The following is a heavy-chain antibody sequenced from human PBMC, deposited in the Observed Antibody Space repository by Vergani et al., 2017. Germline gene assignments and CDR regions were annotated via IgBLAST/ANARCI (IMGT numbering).Heavy chain of an antibody. Sequence: QVQLQESGPGLVKPSETLSLTCTVSGGSISSSSYYWGWIRQPPGKGLEWIGYIYYSGSTNYNPSLKSRVTISVDTSKNQFSLKLSSVTAADTAVYYCARGLDYYGSGSYLGAFDIWGQGTMVTVSS. J-gene: IGHJ3*02. CDR1: GGSISSSSYY. V-gene: IGHV4-61*01. D-gene: IGHD3-10*01. CDR2: IYYSGST. CDR3: ARGLDYYGSGSYLGAFDI.